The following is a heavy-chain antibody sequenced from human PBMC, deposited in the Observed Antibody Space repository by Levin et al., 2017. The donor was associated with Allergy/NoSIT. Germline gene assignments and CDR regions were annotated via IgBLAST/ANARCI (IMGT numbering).Heavy chain of an antibody. CDR1: GFSFSNYG. J-gene: IGHJ3*01. V-gene: IGHV3-30*18. Sequence: GESLKISCAASGFSFSNYGMHWVRQAPGKGLEWVALISYDGSNKYYADSVKGRFTISRDNSKNTLYVQMNSLRAEDTAVYYCAKDWKWEFFVYGFNVWGQGTMVTVSS. CDR3: AKDWKWEFFVYGFNV. CDR2: ISYDGSNK. D-gene: IGHD1-26*01.